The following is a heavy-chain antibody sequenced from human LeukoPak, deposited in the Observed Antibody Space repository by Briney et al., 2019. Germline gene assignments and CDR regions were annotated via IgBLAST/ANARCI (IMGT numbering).Heavy chain of an antibody. J-gene: IGHJ4*02. D-gene: IGHD2-2*01. CDR1: GFTVSSNY. Sequence: GGSLRLSCAASGFTVSSNYMSWVRQAPGKGLEWVSVIYSGGSTYYADSVKGRFTISRDNSKNTLYLQMNSLRAEDTAVYYCARGEFDCSSTSCFYYFDYWGQGTLVIVSS. V-gene: IGHV3-53*01. CDR2: IYSGGST. CDR3: ARGEFDCSSTSCFYYFDY.